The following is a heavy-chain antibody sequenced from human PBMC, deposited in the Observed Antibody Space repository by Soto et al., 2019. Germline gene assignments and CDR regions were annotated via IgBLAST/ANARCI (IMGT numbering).Heavy chain of an antibody. CDR1: GFTFSRYW. CDR2: INSDGSTT. CDR3: ARTGYSSSWYPDY. D-gene: IGHD6-13*01. J-gene: IGHJ4*02. Sequence: GGSLRLSCAASGFTFSRYWMHWVRQAPGKGLVWVSHINSDGSTTNYADSVKGRFTISRDNAKNTLYLQMNSLRAEDTAVYYCARTGYSSSWYPDYWGQGTLVTVSS. V-gene: IGHV3-74*01.